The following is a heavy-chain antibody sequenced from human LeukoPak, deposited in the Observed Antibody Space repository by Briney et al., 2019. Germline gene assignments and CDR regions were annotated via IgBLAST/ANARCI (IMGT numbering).Heavy chain of an antibody. V-gene: IGHV3-21*01. D-gene: IGHD5-18*01. CDR1: GFTFTTYT. CDR2: ISSTGNYM. J-gene: IGHJ6*04. Sequence: GGSLRLSCAASGFTFTTYTINWVRQAPGKGLEWVSSISSTGNYMFYGDSVKGRFTISRDDAKNSLYLQMNSLRAEDTAMYHCARSKIIQLDSMDVWGNGTKVTVSP. CDR3: ARSKIIQLDSMDV.